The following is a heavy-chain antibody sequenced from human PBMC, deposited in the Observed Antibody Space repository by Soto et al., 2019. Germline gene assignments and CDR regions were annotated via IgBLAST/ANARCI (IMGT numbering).Heavy chain of an antibody. J-gene: IGHJ6*02. D-gene: IGHD4-4*01. CDR2: ILYDGSKK. CDR1: GFNLNTYG. V-gene: IGHV3-30*03. Sequence: GGSLRLSCAASGFNLNTYGIYWVRQAPGKGLQWVAQILYDGSKKHYADSVRGRFTITRDNSKNTVYLQMNSLRAEDAAVYYCARERTTLYYYYGMDVWGQGTTVTVS. CDR3: ARERTTLYYYYGMDV.